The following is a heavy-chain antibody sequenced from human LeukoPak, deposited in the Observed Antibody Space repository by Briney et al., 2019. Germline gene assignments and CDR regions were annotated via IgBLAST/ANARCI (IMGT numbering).Heavy chain of an antibody. Sequence: ASVKVSCKASGYTFTGYYMHWVRQAPGQGLEWMGWINPNSGGTNYAQKFQGRVTMTRDTSISTAYMELSRLRSDDTAVDYCARDGYSSSSGRYYYYYMDVWGKGTTVTVSS. V-gene: IGHV1-2*02. J-gene: IGHJ6*03. D-gene: IGHD6-6*01. CDR1: GYTFTGYY. CDR2: INPNSGGT. CDR3: ARDGYSSSSGRYYYYYMDV.